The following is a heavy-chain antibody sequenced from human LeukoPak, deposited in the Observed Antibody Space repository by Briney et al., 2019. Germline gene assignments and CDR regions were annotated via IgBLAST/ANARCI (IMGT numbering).Heavy chain of an antibody. Sequence: GGSLRLSCAASGFTFSSFAMSWVRQAPGKGLEWVSAVSASGATPYYADSVKGRFTISRDNSKNTLFLQINSLRAEDTAVYYCAKKSTVAGTFDYWGQGALVTVSS. CDR2: VSASGATP. CDR1: GFTFSSFA. CDR3: AKKSTVAGTFDY. D-gene: IGHD6-19*01. V-gene: IGHV3-23*01. J-gene: IGHJ4*02.